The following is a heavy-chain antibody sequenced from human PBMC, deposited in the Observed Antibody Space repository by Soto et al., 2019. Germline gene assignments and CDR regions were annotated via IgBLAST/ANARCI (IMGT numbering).Heavy chain of an antibody. D-gene: IGHD1-1*01. CDR3: AKECIRLFPPQPPFDY. Sequence: EVQLLESGGGLVQPGGSLRLSCAASGFTFSSYAMSWVRQAPGKGLEWVSAISGSGGSTYYADSVKGRFTISRDNSKNTVYLQMSSLRAEDTAVYYCAKECIRLFPPQPPFDYWGQGTLVTVSS. J-gene: IGHJ4*02. CDR2: ISGSGGST. V-gene: IGHV3-23*01. CDR1: GFTFSSYA.